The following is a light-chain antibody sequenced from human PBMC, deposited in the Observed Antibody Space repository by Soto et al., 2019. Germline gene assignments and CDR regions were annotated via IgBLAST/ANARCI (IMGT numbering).Light chain of an antibody. CDR3: SSYISSITSHV. CDR2: EVN. Sequence: QSSLTQPPSVSGSPGQSVTISCSGSSSDVGSHRSVSWYKQPPGTSPKLIIFEVNNRPSGVPDRFSESKSVNTASLTISGLQPEDEGDYYCSSYISSITSHVFGTGTKVTVL. J-gene: IGLJ1*01. CDR1: SSDVGSHRS. V-gene: IGLV2-18*02.